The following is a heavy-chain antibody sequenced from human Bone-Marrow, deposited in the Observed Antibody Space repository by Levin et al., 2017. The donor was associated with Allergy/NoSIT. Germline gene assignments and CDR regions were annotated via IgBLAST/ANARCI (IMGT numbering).Heavy chain of an antibody. CDR2: IYNSGGS. D-gene: IGHD5/OR15-5a*01. CDR1: GSSISSGYY. CDR3: ARDQIYERFDP. Sequence: SETLSLTCAVSGSSISSGYYWARIRQPPGKGLEWIGSIYNSGGSYYNPSLKSRVTISLDMSKNQFSLRLNSVTATDTAVYYCARDQIYERFDPWGQGTLVTVSS. J-gene: IGHJ5*02. V-gene: IGHV4-38-2*02.